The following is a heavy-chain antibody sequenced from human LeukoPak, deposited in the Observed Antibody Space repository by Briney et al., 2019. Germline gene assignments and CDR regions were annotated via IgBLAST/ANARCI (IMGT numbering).Heavy chain of an antibody. J-gene: IGHJ2*01. D-gene: IGHD2/OR15-2a*01. CDR2: IFYSGST. Sequence: SETLSLTCTVSGDSISSSSSYWGWIRQPPGKGLEWIGSIFYSGSTFYNPSLKSRVTISVDTSKNQFSLKLSSVTAADTAVYYCARAFRARYFDLWGRGTLVTVSS. CDR3: ARAFRARYFDL. V-gene: IGHV4-39*01. CDR1: GDSISSSSSY.